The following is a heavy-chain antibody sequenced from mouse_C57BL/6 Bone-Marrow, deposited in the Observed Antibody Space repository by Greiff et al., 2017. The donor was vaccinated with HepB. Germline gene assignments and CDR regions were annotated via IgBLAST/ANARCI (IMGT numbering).Heavy chain of an antibody. CDR2: INPSTGGT. J-gene: IGHJ1*03. CDR3: ARHYGSSYVGWYFDV. V-gene: IGHV1-42*01. Sequence: VQLQQSGPELVKPGASVKISCKASGYSFTGYYMNWVKQSPEKSLEWIGEINPSTGGTTYNQKFKAKATLTVDKSSSTAYMQLKSLTSEDSAVYYCARHYGSSYVGWYFDVWGTGTTVTVSS. D-gene: IGHD1-1*01. CDR1: GYSFTGYY.